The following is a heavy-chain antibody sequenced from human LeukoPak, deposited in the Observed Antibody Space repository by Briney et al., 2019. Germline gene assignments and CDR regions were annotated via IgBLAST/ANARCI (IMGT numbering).Heavy chain of an antibody. V-gene: IGHV2-70*11. CDR3: ARGLTTFDY. CDR2: IDWDDDK. D-gene: IGHD4-17*01. CDR1: GFSLSTSGMC. Sequence: SGPALVKPTQTLTLTYTFSGFSLSTSGMCVSWIRQPPGKALEWLARIDWDDDKCYSTSLKTRLTISKDTPKNQVVLTMTNMDPVDTATYYCARGLTTFDYWGQGTLVTVSS. J-gene: IGHJ4*02.